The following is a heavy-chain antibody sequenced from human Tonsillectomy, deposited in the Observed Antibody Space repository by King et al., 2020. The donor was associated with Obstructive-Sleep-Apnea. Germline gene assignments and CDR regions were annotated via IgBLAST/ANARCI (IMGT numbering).Heavy chain of an antibody. Sequence: VQLQESGPGLVKPSETLSLTCTVSGGSISSYYWSWIRQSPGKGLEWIGYIYYSGSTNYNPSLKCRVTISVDTSKNQFSLKLTSVTAADTAVYYCARHRGSGYPFFDYWGLGALVTVSS. CDR2: IYYSGST. CDR3: ARHRGSGYPFFDY. D-gene: IGHD3-22*01. V-gene: IGHV4-59*08. J-gene: IGHJ4*02. CDR1: GGSISSYY.